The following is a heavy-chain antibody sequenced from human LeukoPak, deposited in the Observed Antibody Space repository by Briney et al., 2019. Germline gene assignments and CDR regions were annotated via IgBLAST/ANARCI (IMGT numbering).Heavy chain of an antibody. D-gene: IGHD3-10*01. Sequence: SGTLSLTCAVPGYSISSGYYWGWIRQPPGKGLEWIGSIYHSGSTYYNPSLKSRVTISVDTSKNQFSLKLSSVTAADTAVYYCARTGKAGGDYWGQGTLVTVSS. CDR2: IYHSGST. CDR3: ARTGKAGGDY. J-gene: IGHJ4*02. CDR1: GYSISSGYY. V-gene: IGHV4-38-2*01.